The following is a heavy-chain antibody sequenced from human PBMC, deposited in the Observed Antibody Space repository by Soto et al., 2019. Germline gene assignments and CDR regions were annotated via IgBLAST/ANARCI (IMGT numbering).Heavy chain of an antibody. CDR2: IFHSGST. J-gene: IGHJ6*02. V-gene: IGHV4-30-4*01. Sequence: LSVTCTVSGGSINSGDYYWTWVRQPPGKGLEWIGNIFHSGSTYYTPSLQSRVTISLDTSKNHFSLKLSSVTPADTAVYYCARDXYYGSGTYYNFYSGMDVWGQGTTVTVSS. CDR3: ARDXYYGSGTYYNFYSGMDV. D-gene: IGHD3-10*01. CDR1: GGSINSGDYY.